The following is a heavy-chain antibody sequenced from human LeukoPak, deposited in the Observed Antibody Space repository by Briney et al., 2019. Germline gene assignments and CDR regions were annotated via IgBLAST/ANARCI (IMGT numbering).Heavy chain of an antibody. CDR3: ARVATVTTYYYYYYMDV. CDR1: GGSISSGSYY. J-gene: IGHJ6*03. D-gene: IGHD4-17*01. V-gene: IGHV4-61*02. CDR2: IYTSGTT. Sequence: PSETLSLTCTVSGGSISSGSYYWSWIRQPAGKGLEWIGRIYTSGTTNYNPSLKSRVTISVDTSQNQFSLRLNSVTAADTAVYYCARVATVTTYYYYYYMDVWGKGTTVTVSS.